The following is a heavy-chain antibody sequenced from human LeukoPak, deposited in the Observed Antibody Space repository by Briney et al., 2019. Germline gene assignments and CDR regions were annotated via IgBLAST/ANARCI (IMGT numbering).Heavy chain of an antibody. D-gene: IGHD3-10*01. J-gene: IGHJ6*03. CDR2: IYTSGST. Sequence: KPSETLSLTCTVSGGSISSYYWSWIRQPAGKGLEWIGRIYTSGSTNYNPSLKSRVTISVDTSKNQFSLKLSSVTAADTAVYYCARRMVRGVIRYYYYYYMDVWGKGTTVTVSS. V-gene: IGHV4-4*07. CDR3: ARRMVRGVIRYYYYYYMDV. CDR1: GGSISSYY.